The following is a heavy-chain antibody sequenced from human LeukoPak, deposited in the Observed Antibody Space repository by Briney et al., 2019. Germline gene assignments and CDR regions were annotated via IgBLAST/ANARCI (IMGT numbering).Heavy chain of an antibody. CDR2: IMQDGSEK. D-gene: IGHD6-13*01. CDR1: GFTFSSYA. Sequence: GGSLRLSCVVSGFTFSSYAMSWVRQAPGKGLEWVANIMQDGSEKNYVDSVKGRFTISRDNAKNSLYLQMNSLRAEDTAVYYCAREVYSSSRPADAFDIWGQGTMVTVSS. V-gene: IGHV3-7*01. J-gene: IGHJ3*02. CDR3: AREVYSSSRPADAFDI.